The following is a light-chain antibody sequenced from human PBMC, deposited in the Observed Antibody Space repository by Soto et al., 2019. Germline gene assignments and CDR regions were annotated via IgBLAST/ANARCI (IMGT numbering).Light chain of an antibody. V-gene: IGLV2-14*02. J-gene: IGLJ1*01. CDR1: SSDVGSYNL. CDR2: DVS. CDR3: SSYTSSSTQV. Sequence: QSVLTQPASVSGSPGQSITISCTGTSSDVGSYNLVSWYQQHPGKAPELMIYDVSKRPSGVSNRFSGSKSGNTASLTISGLQAEDEADYYCSSYTSSSTQVFGTGTRSPS.